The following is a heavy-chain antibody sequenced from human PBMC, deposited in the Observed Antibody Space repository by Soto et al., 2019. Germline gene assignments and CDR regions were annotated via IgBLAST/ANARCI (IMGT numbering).Heavy chain of an antibody. V-gene: IGHV1-69*01. D-gene: IGHD2-8*01. CDR3: XXXXXXXXXXNGVCYEPEG. CDR2: IIPIFGTA. J-gene: IGHJ4*02. Sequence: QVQLVQSGAEVKKPGSSVKVSCKASGGTFSSYAISWVRQAPGQGLEWMGGIIPIFGTANYAQKFQGRVTITADESTSTAYMELSXLXXXXXXXXXCXXXXXXXXXXNGVCYEPEGWGQGTLVTVSS. CDR1: GGTFSSYA.